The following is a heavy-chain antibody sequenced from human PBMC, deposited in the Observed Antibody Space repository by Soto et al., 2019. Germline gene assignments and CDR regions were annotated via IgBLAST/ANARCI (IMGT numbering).Heavy chain of an antibody. CDR2: IIPIFGTA. CDR1: GGTFSSYA. D-gene: IGHD3-22*01. V-gene: IGHV1-69*05. CDR3: ARGDSSGYYGDRWFDP. Sequence: QVQLVQSGAEVKKPGSSVKVSCKASGGTFSSYAISWVRQAPGQGLEWMGGIIPIFGTANYAQKFQGRVTITPAEPTSXAYMELSSLRSEDTAVYYCARGDSSGYYGDRWFDPWGQGTLVTVSS. J-gene: IGHJ5*02.